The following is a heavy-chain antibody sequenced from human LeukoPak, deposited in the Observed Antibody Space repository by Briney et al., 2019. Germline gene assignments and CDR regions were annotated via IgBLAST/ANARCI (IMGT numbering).Heavy chain of an antibody. CDR1: GASISSYY. J-gene: IGHJ6*03. Sequence: SETLSLTCTVSGASISSYYWSWLRQPPGKGLEWFGYIYYSGSTNYNPSLKSRVTISVDTSKNQFSLKLSSVTAADTAVYYCARDLEGFAEYYMDVWGKGTTVTVSS. V-gene: IGHV4-59*01. CDR3: ARDLEGFAEYYMDV. D-gene: IGHD3-3*01. CDR2: IYYSGST.